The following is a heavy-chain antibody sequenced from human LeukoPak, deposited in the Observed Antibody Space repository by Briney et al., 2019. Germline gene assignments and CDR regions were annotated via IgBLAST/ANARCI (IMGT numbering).Heavy chain of an antibody. CDR3: ARLSVIVGSTLEYYYYYMDV. J-gene: IGHJ6*03. V-gene: IGHV4-34*01. Sequence: AGGSLRLSCAASGFTFSSYSMNWVRQPPWKRLEWVGESNDSGGTNYNPSLKSRVTISADKSKNQVSLKLTSVTAADTAVYYCARLSVIVGSTLEYYYYYMDVWGQGTTVTVSS. D-gene: IGHD1-26*01. CDR1: GFTFSSYS. CDR2: SNDSGGT.